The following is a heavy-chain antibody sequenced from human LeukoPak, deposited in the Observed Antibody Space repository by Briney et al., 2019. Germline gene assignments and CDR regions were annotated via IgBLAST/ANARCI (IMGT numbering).Heavy chain of an antibody. J-gene: IGHJ4*02. CDR2: INHSGST. V-gene: IGHV4-34*01. Sequence: SGTLSLTCAVYGGSFSGYYWSWIRQPPGKGLEWIGEINHSGSTNYNPSLKSRVTISVDTSKNQFSLKLSSVTAADTAVYYCARGYGRADYWGQGTLVTVSS. D-gene: IGHD3-10*01. CDR1: GGSFSGYY. CDR3: ARGYGRADY.